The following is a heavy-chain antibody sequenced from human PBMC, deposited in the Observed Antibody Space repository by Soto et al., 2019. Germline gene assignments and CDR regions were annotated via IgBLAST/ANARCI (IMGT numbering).Heavy chain of an antibody. Sequence: QVQLVESGGGVVQPGRSLRLSCAASGFTFSSYAMHWVRQAPGKGLEWVAVISYDGSNKYYADSVKGRFTISRDNSKNTLYLQMNILRAEDTAVYYCARDYYDSSGYSYWGQGTLVTVSS. D-gene: IGHD3-22*01. J-gene: IGHJ4*02. CDR3: ARDYYDSSGYSY. V-gene: IGHV3-30-3*01. CDR2: ISYDGSNK. CDR1: GFTFSSYA.